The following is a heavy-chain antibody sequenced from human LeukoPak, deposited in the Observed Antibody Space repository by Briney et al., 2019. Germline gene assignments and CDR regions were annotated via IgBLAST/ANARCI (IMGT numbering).Heavy chain of an antibody. CDR2: ISYDGSNK. V-gene: IGHV3-30-3*01. CDR3: ARVGEVRYFDWYKGEHYFDY. Sequence: GGSLRLSCAASGFTFSSYAMHWVRQAPGKGLEWVAVISYDGSNKYYADSVKGRFTISRDNSKNTLYLQMNSLRAEDTAVYYCARVGEVRYFDWYKGEHYFDYWGQGTLVTVSS. J-gene: IGHJ4*02. CDR1: GFTFSSYA. D-gene: IGHD3-9*01.